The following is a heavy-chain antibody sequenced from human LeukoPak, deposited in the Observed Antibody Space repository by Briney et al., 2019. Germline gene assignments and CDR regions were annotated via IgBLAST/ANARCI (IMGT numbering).Heavy chain of an antibody. D-gene: IGHD3-22*01. J-gene: IGHJ3*02. CDR2: VYYSGNT. CDR3: ARDQLYFDSSGYYRTDAFDI. V-gene: IGHV4-59*01. Sequence: SETLSLTCAVYGGSFSGYYWSWIRQPPGKGLEWIGYVYYSGNTNYNPSLKSRVTISVDTSKMQFSLKLSSVTAADTAVYYCARDQLYFDSSGYYRTDAFDIWGQGTMVTVSS. CDR1: GGSFSGYY.